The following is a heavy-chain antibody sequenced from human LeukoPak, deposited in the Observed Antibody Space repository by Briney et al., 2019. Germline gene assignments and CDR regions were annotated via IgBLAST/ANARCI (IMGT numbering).Heavy chain of an antibody. CDR3: VKDANYFDSGSYMVPFDS. V-gene: IGHV3-23*01. J-gene: IGHJ4*02. CDR2: IGGSDGRT. Sequence: GGSLRLSCTASGFTFSRCAMGWVRQSPGKGLEWVAGIGGSDGRTYYADPVKGRFNISRDNFKNNLYLQLNSLRSEDTAIYYCVKDANYFDSGSYMVPFDSWGQGTLVTVSS. D-gene: IGHD3-22*01. CDR1: GFTFSRCA.